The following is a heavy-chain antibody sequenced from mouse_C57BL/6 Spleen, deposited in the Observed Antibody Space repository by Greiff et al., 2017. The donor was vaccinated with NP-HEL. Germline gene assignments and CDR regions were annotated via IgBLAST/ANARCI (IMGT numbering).Heavy chain of an antibody. CDR1: GYTFTDYY. CDR2: INPNNGGT. Sequence: EVQLQQSGPELVKPGASVKISCKASGYTFTDYYMNWVKQSHGKSLEWIGDINPNNGGTSYNQKFKGKATLPVDKSSSTAYMELRSLTSEDSAVYYCARVDYWGQGTTLTVSS. V-gene: IGHV1-26*01. CDR3: ARVDY. J-gene: IGHJ2*01.